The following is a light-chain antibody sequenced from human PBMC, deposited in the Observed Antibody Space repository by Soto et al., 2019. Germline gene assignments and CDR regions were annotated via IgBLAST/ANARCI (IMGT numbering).Light chain of an antibody. CDR3: SSYTTSSTLI. V-gene: IGLV2-14*01. J-gene: IGLJ2*01. CDR2: EVN. CDR1: SSDVGGYKY. Sequence: QSALTQPASVSGSPGQSITISCTGTSSDVGGYKYVSWYQQHAGKAPKLIIFEVNNRPSGVSDRFSGSESGNTASLTISGLQAEDEADYWCSSYTTSSTLIFGGGTKLTVL.